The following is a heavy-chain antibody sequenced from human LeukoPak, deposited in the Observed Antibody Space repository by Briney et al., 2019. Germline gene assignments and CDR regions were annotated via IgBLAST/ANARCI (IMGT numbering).Heavy chain of an antibody. J-gene: IGHJ4*02. V-gene: IGHV4-34*01. CDR1: GGSISSYY. CDR2: INHSGST. D-gene: IGHD3-22*01. CDR3: ASVYDSSGYYPF. Sequence: MSSETLSLTCSVSGGSISSYYWSWIRQPPGKGLEWIGEINHSGSTNYNPSLKSRVTISVDTSKNQFSLKLSSVTAADTAVYYCASVYDSSGYYPFWGQGTLVTVSS.